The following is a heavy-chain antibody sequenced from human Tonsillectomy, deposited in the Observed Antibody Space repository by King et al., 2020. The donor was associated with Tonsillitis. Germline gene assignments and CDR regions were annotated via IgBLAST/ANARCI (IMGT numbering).Heavy chain of an antibody. Sequence: QLVQSGAEVKKPGESLKISCKGSGYSFSSYWIGCVRQMPGKGLEWMGIIYPGDSDTRYSPSFQGQVTISADKSISTAYLQWSSLEASDTAMYYCARNRETSRYYFDYWGQGTLVTVSS. CDR3: ARNRETSRYYFDY. D-gene: IGHD1-14*01. CDR2: IYPGDSDT. J-gene: IGHJ4*02. V-gene: IGHV5-51*01. CDR1: GYSFSSYW.